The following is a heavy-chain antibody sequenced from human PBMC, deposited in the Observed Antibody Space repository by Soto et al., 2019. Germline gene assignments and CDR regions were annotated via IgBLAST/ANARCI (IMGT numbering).Heavy chain of an antibody. CDR3: ARVRPNYYDSSGYPVGLDY. J-gene: IGHJ4*02. CDR2: INHSGST. CDR1: GGSFSGYY. D-gene: IGHD3-22*01. V-gene: IGHV4-34*01. Sequence: PSETLSLTCAVYGGSFSGYYWSWIRQPPGKGLEWIGEINHSGSTNYNPSLKSRVTISVDTSKNQFSLKLSSVTAADTAVYYCARVRPNYYDSSGYPVGLDYWGRGTLVTVSS.